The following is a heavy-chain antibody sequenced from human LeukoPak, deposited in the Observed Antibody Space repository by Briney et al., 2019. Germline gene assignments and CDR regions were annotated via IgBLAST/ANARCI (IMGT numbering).Heavy chain of an antibody. D-gene: IGHD2-21*01. CDR1: GFTFRSFT. J-gene: IGHJ4*02. Sequence: GGSLRLSCVASGFTFRSFTMNWVRQTPGKGLEWVSALSGSGGSAYYADSVKGRFTISRDNSQNMLYLQMNSLRAEDTAVYYCAKDRLLWHWGQGTLVTVSS. CDR3: AKDRLLWH. CDR2: LSGSGGSA. V-gene: IGHV3-23*01.